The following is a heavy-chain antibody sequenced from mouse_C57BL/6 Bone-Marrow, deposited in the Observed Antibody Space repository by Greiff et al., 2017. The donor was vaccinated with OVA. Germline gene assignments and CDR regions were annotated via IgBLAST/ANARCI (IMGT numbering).Heavy chain of an antibody. CDR2: IYPGSGST. CDR3: ARRYYCSSYWYFDV. CDR1: GYTFTSYW. J-gene: IGHJ1*03. Sequence: QVQLQQPGAELVKPGASVKMSCKASGYTFTSYWINWVKQRPGQGLEWIGDIYPGSGSTNYNEKFKSKATLTVDTSSSTAYMQLSSLTSEDSAVYYCARRYYCSSYWYFDVWGTGTAVTVSS. V-gene: IGHV1-55*01. D-gene: IGHD1-1*01.